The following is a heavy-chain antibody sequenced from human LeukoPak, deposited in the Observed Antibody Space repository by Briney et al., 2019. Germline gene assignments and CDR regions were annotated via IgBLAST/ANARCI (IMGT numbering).Heavy chain of an antibody. D-gene: IGHD4-17*01. J-gene: IGHJ4*02. CDR1: GFTFDDYA. Sequence: SGGSLRLSCAASGFTFDDYAMHCVRQAPGKGLEWVSGISWNSGSIGYADSVKGRFTISRDNAKYSLYLQMNSLRAEDMALYYCAKGSTTVTTHYFDYWGQGTLLTVSS. CDR2: ISWNSGSI. V-gene: IGHV3-9*03. CDR3: AKGSTTVTTHYFDY.